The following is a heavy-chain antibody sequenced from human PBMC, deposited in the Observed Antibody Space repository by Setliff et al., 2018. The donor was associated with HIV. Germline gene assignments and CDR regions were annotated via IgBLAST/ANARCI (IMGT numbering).Heavy chain of an antibody. CDR1: GASISLIAYY. D-gene: IGHD3-10*01. V-gene: IGHV4-39*02. CDR3: AKKSHGSGTFDS. CDR2: VYYTGST. J-gene: IGHJ4*02. Sequence: SETLSLTCTVSGASISLIAYYWGWVRQPPGKGLEWIGSVYYTGSTFYNPSLKSRVTISVDTSKNHFSLKLNSVTAADTAIYYRAKKSHGSGTFDSWGQGTLVTVSS.